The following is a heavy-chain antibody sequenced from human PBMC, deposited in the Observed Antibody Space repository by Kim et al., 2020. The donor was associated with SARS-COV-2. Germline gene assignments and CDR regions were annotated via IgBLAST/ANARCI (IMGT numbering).Heavy chain of an antibody. CDR3: ARNSYRTGTTYAY. Sequence: YNPSLTRRVTISVDTSKNQFSLKQSTVTAADTAVYYWARNSYRTGTTYAYWGQGTLGTVSS. V-gene: IGHV4-34*01. D-gene: IGHD1-1*01. J-gene: IGHJ4*02.